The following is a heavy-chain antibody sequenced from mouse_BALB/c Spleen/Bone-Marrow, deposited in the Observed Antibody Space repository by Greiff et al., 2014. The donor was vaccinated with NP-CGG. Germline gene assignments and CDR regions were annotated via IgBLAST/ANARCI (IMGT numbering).Heavy chain of an antibody. J-gene: IGHJ4*01. Sequence: EVQLQQSGPGLVKPSQTVSLTCTVTGISITTGNYRWSWMRQFPGNKLEWIGYIYYSGTITYNPSLTSRTTITRDTSKNQFFLEMNALTAEDTATYYCARDGNYSMDYWGQGTSVTVSS. CDR2: IYYSGTI. CDR1: GISITTGNYR. CDR3: ARDGNYSMDY. V-gene: IGHV3-5*02. D-gene: IGHD1-1*02.